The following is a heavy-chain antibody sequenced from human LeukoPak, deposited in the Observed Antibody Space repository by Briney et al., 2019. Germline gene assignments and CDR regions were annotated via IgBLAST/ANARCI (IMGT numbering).Heavy chain of an antibody. V-gene: IGHV4-59*08. CDR3: ARQGGSGSYYGGYYYYYGMDA. Sequence: SETLSLTCTVSGGSISSYYWSWIRQPPGKGLEWIGYIYYSGSTNYNPSLKSRVTISVDTSKNQFSLKLSSVTAADTAVYYCARQGGSGSYYGGYYYYYGMDAWGQGTTVTVSS. CDR2: IYYSGST. CDR1: GGSISSYY. J-gene: IGHJ6*02. D-gene: IGHD1-26*01.